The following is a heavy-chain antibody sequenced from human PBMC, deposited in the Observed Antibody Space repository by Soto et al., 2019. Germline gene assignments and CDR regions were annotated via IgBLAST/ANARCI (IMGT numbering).Heavy chain of an antibody. Sequence: GGSLRLSCAASGFTFSSYEMNWVRQAPGKGLEWVSYISSSGSTIYYADSVKGRFTISRDNSKNTLYLQMNSLRAEDTAVYYCAKDYYDSSGPCDYWGQGTLVTVYS. CDR3: AKDYYDSSGPCDY. D-gene: IGHD3-22*01. V-gene: IGHV3-48*03. CDR1: GFTFSSYE. CDR2: ISSSGSTI. J-gene: IGHJ4*02.